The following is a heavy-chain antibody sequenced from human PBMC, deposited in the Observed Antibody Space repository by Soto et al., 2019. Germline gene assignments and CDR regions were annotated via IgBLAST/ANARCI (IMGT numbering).Heavy chain of an antibody. Sequence: GGSLRLSCEASGFTFSDYVMHWVRQAPGKGLEWVAVVWYDGDRKEYAESVKGRFTISRDNSKNTLYLQMNSLRAEDTAVYYCAKDNWSRAAAGTGDYWGQGTLVTVSS. D-gene: IGHD6-13*01. CDR3: AKDNWSRAAAGTGDY. CDR1: GFTFSDYV. V-gene: IGHV3-33*06. CDR2: VWYDGDRK. J-gene: IGHJ4*02.